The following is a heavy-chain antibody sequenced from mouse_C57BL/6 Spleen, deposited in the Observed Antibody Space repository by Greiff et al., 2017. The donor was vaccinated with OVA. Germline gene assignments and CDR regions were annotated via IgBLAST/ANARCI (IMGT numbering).Heavy chain of an antibody. CDR2: INPGSGGT. J-gene: IGHJ3*01. D-gene: IGHD4-1*01. Sequence: VQRVESGAELVRPGTSVKVSCKASGYAFTNYLIEWVKQRPGQGLEWIGVINPGSGGTNYNEKFKGKATLTADKSSSTAYMQLSSLTSEDSAVYFCARWSWDGFAYWGQGTLVTVSA. CDR3: ARWSWDGFAY. CDR1: GYAFTNYL. V-gene: IGHV1-54*01.